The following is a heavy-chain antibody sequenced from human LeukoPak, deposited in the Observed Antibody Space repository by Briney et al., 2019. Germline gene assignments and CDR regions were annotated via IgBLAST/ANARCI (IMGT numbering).Heavy chain of an antibody. Sequence: GGSLRLSCAASGFTFSSYAMNWVRQAPGKGLEWVSSISSSSSYIYYADSVKGRFTISRDNAKNSLYLQMNSLRAEDTAVYYCARHSGSYDAFDIWGQGTMVTVSS. V-gene: IGHV3-21*01. CDR2: ISSSSSYI. CDR3: ARHSGSYDAFDI. D-gene: IGHD1-26*01. CDR1: GFTFSSYA. J-gene: IGHJ3*02.